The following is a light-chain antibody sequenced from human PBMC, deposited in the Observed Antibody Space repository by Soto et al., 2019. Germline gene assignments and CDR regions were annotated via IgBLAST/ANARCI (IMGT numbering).Light chain of an antibody. J-gene: IGKJ4*01. V-gene: IGKV1-27*01. Sequence: DIQMTQSPSSLSAALGDRVTITCRASQGIGVYLAWFQQKPGNAPKLLIYAAATLQSGVPSRFSGSGSGTDLTLTISSLQPEDVATYSCPTYNSAPLTFGGGTKVEIK. CDR2: AAA. CDR1: QGIGVY. CDR3: PTYNSAPLT.